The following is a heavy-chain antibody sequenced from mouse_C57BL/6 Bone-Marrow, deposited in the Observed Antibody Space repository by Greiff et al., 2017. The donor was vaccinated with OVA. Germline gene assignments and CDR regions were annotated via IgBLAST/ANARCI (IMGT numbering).Heavy chain of an antibody. D-gene: IGHD2-4*01. V-gene: IGHV5-4*03. CDR3: ARAPDDYDWYFDV. Sequence: EVKLVESGGGLVKPGGSLKLSCAASGFTFSSYAMSWVRQTPEKRLEWVATISDAGSYTYYPDNVKGQFTISRDNAKNNLYLQMSHLRSEDTAMDYCARAPDDYDWYFDVWGTGTTVTVSS. J-gene: IGHJ1*03. CDR1: GFTFSSYA. CDR2: ISDAGSYT.